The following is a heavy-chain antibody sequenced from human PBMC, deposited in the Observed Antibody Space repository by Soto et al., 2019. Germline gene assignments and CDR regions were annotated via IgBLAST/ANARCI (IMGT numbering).Heavy chain of an antibody. V-gene: IGHV3-21*01. Sequence: EVQLVESGGGLVKPGGSLRLSCAASGFTFSSYSMNWVRQAPGKGLEWVSSISSSSSYIYYADSVKGRFTISRDNTKNSLYLQMNSLRAEATAVYYCARIGNYGDYGYYYGMDVWGQGTTVTVSS. D-gene: IGHD4-17*01. CDR3: ARIGNYGDYGYYYGMDV. CDR2: ISSSSSYI. CDR1: GFTFSSYS. J-gene: IGHJ6*02.